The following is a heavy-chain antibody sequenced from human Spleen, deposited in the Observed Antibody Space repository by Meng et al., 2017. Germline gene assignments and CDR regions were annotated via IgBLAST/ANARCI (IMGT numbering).Heavy chain of an antibody. J-gene: IGHJ4*02. CDR2: INHSGST. D-gene: IGHD1-26*01. CDR3: ASGSYPLPSDY. CDR1: GGSFSDYY. Sequence: GSLRLSCVVSGGSFSDYYWSWIRQPPGKGLEWIGEINHSGSTNYNPSLESRATISVDTSQNNLSLKLSSVTAADTAVYYCASGSYPLPSDYWGQGTLVTVSS. V-gene: IGHV4-34*01.